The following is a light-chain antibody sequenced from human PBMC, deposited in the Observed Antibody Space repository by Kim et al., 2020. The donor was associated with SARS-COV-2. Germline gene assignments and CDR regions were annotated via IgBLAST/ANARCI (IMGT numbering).Light chain of an antibody. J-gene: IGKJ1*01. CDR2: GAY. CDR1: QTIGRS. V-gene: IGKV3-15*01. Sequence: EIVMTQSPATLSVSPGEVATLSCRASQTIGRSLAWHQQKPGQPPRLLIYGAYTRAAGIPARFSGSGSGTEFTLSISSLQPEDFAVYHCQEYNNWPFGTFGQGTKVDIK. CDR3: QEYNNWPFGT.